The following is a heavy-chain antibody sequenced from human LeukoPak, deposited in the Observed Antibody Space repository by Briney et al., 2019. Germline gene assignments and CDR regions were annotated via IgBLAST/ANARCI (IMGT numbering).Heavy chain of an antibody. CDR2: IYPGDSDT. J-gene: IGHJ4*02. D-gene: IGHD6-19*01. V-gene: IGHV5-51*01. CDR1: GYSFTSYW. CDR3: ARMETDSSGWFPPDY. Sequence: GESLKISCKGSGYSFTSYWIGWVRQMPGKGPEWMGIIYPGDSDTRYSPSFQGQVTISADKSISTAYLQWSSLKASDTAMYYCARMETDSSGWFPPDYWGQGTLVTVSS.